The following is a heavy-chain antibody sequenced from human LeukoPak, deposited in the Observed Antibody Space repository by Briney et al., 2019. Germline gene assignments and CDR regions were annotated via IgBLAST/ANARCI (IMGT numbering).Heavy chain of an antibody. D-gene: IGHD3-10*01. J-gene: IGHJ4*02. CDR1: GYTFTNYY. CDR2: INPNSGDT. Sequence: ASVKVSCKASGYTFTNYYIHWVRQAPGQGLEWMGRINPNSGDTNYAHKFQGRVTMTRDTSISTAYMELSRLRSDDTALYYCARGGREASSGDYWGQGALVTVSS. CDR3: ARGGREASSGDY. V-gene: IGHV1-2*06.